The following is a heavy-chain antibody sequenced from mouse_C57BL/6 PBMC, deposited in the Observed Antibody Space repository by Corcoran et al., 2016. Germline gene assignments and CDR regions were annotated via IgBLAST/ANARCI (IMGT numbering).Heavy chain of an antibody. CDR2: INTYSGVP. Sequence: QIQLVQSGPELKKPGETVKISCKASGYTFTTYGMSWVKQAPGKGLKWMGWINTYSGVPTYADDFKGRFAFSLENSASTAYLQINNLKNEDTATYFCARSSNYEDYWGQGTTLTVSS. CDR1: GYTFTTYG. CDR3: ARSSNYEDY. V-gene: IGHV9-3*01. D-gene: IGHD2-5*01. J-gene: IGHJ2*01.